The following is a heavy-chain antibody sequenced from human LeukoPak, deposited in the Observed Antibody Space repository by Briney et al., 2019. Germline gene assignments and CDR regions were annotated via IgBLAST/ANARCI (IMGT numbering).Heavy chain of an antibody. V-gene: IGHV1-2*02. CDR1: GYTFTGYC. J-gene: IGHJ4*02. CDR3: ARDHVVVASVGHLNPFDY. CDR2: INPNSGGT. Sequence: ASVKVSCKASGYTFTGYCMHWVRQAPGQGLEWMGWINPNSGGTNYAQKFQGRVTMTRDTSISTAYMELSRLRSDDTAVYYCARDHVVVASVGHLNPFDYWGQGTLVTVSS. D-gene: IGHD2-15*01.